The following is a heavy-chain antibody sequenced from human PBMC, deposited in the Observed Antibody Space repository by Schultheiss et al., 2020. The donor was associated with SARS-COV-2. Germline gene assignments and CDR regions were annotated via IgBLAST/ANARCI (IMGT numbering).Heavy chain of an antibody. J-gene: IGHJ6*02. CDR1: GGSISSYY. CDR3: ARGYSSGYYYYYGMDV. D-gene: IGHD6-19*01. Sequence: SETLSLTCTVSGGSISSYYWSWIRQPAGKGLEWIGRIYTSGSTYYNPSLKSRVTISVDTSKNQFSLKLSSVTAADTAVYYCARGYSSGYYYYYGMDVWGQGTTVTVSS. V-gene: IGHV4-4*07. CDR2: IYTSGST.